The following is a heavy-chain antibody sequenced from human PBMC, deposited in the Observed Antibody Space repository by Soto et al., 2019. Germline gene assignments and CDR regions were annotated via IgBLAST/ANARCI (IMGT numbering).Heavy chain of an antibody. Sequence: SETLSLTCAVYGGSFSGYYWSWIRQPPGKGLEWIGEINHSGSTNYNPSLKSRVTISVDTSKNQFSLKLSSVTAADTAVYYCARGCNSVYSDFCRGYYRTKYYYYGMDVWGQGTTVTVSS. D-gene: IGHD3-3*01. CDR1: GGSFSGYY. CDR3: ARGCNSVYSDFCRGYYRTKYYYYGMDV. CDR2: INHSGST. J-gene: IGHJ6*02. V-gene: IGHV4-34*01.